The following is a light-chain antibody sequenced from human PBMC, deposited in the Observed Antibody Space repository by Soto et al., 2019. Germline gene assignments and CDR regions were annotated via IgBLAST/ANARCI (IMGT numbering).Light chain of an antibody. J-gene: IGKJ4*01. CDR1: QSISNN. V-gene: IGKV3-15*01. CDR2: GAS. CDR3: QQYGNWPLT. Sequence: EVLMTQSPATLSVSPGERATLSCRASQSISNNLAWYQRNPGQAPRLLIYGASTRATGIPARFSGSGSGTEFTLTISSLQSEDFAVYFCQQYGNWPLTFGGGTRVEVK.